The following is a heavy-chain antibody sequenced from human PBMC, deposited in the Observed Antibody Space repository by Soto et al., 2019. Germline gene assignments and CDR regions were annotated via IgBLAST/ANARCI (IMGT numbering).Heavy chain of an antibody. D-gene: IGHD4-17*01. Sequence: QVQLQESGPGLVKPSQTLSLTCTVSGGSISSGDYYWSWIRQPPGKGLEWIGYISYTGNTYYNPSLKSRVTISVDTSKNQFSLRLSSVTSADTAVYYCARQFDYQHDYWGQGTLVTVSS. CDR1: GGSISSGDYY. J-gene: IGHJ4*02. CDR3: ARQFDYQHDY. CDR2: ISYTGNT. V-gene: IGHV4-30-4*01.